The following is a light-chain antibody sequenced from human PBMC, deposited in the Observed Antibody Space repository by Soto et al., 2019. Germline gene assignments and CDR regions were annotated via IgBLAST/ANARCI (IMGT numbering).Light chain of an antibody. V-gene: IGLV3-1*01. CDR3: QAWDSSTVV. CDR1: KLGDKY. CDR2: QDR. J-gene: IGLJ2*01. Sequence: SYELTQSPSVSVSPGQTASITCSGDKLGDKYTCWYQQKPGQSPVVVIYQDRKRPSGIPERFSGSNSGNTATLTISRTQAMDEADYYCQAWDSSTVVFGGGTKLTVL.